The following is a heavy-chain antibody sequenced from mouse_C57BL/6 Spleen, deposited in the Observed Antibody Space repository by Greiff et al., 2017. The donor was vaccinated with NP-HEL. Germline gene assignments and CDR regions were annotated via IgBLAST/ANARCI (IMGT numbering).Heavy chain of an antibody. CDR1: GFTFSDYY. V-gene: IGHV5-16*01. Sequence: EVKLVESEGGLVQPGSSMKLSCTASGFTFSDYYMAWVRQVPEKGLEWVANINYDGSSTYYLDYLKSRFIISRDNAKNILYLQMRSLKSEDTATYYCAREGANYLYAMDYWGQGTSVTVSS. CDR2: INYDGSST. CDR3: AREGANYLYAMDY. D-gene: IGHD1-1*01. J-gene: IGHJ4*01.